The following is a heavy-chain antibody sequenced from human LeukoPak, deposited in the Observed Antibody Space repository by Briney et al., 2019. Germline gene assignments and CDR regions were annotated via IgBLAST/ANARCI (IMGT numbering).Heavy chain of an antibody. CDR3: ARVLRAAVSANGAFDI. CDR2: ISSSSSYI. D-gene: IGHD6-13*01. V-gene: IGHV3-21*01. Sequence: GGSLRLSCAASGFTFSSYSMNWVRQAPGKGLEWVSSISSSSSYIYYADSVKGRFTISRDNAKNSLYLQMNSLRAEDTAVYYCARVLRAAVSANGAFDIWGQGTMVTVSS. CDR1: GFTFSSYS. J-gene: IGHJ3*02.